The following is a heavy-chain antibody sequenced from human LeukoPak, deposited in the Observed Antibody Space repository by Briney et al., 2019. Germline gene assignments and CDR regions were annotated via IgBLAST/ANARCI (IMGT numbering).Heavy chain of an antibody. D-gene: IGHD3-3*01. CDR2: ISSSSSYI. CDR3: ARVDYTEGGWFDP. V-gene: IGHV3-21*01. J-gene: IGHJ5*02. Sequence: GGSLRLSCAASGFTFSSYSMNWVRQAPGKGLEWVSSISSSSSYIYYADSVKGRFTISRDNAKNSLYLQMNSLRAEDAAAYYCARVDYTEGGWFDPWGQGTLVTVSS. CDR1: GFTFSSYS.